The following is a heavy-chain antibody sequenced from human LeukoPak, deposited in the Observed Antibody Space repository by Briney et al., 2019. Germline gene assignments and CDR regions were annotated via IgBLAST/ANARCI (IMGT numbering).Heavy chain of an antibody. CDR1: GGSISTYY. J-gene: IGHJ4*02. CDR2: IYYSGST. D-gene: IGHD3-10*01. V-gene: IGHV4-30-4*08. Sequence: SETLSLTCTVSGGSISTYYWSWIRQPPGKGLEWIGYIYYSGSTYYNPSLKSRVTISVDTSKNQFSLKLSSVTAADTAVYYCARGDYYGSGSYYVYYFDYWGQGTLVTVSS. CDR3: ARGDYYGSGSYYVYYFDY.